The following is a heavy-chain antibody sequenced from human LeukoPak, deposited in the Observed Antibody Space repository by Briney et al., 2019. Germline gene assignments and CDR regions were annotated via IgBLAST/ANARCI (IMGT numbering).Heavy chain of an antibody. Sequence: GGSLRLSCAASGFTFSSYVMHWVRQAPGKGLEWVSVIYSGGSTYYADSVKGRFTISRDNSKNTLYLQMNSLRAEDTAVYYCARGPPYGDYYFDYWGQGTLVTVSS. V-gene: IGHV3-53*01. D-gene: IGHD4-17*01. CDR2: IYSGGST. CDR3: ARGPPYGDYYFDY. J-gene: IGHJ4*02. CDR1: GFTFSSYV.